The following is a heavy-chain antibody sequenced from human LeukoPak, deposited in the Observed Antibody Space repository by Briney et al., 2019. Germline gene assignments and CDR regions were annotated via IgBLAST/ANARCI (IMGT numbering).Heavy chain of an antibody. CDR1: VYTFTGYY. CDR3: ARYSGYEFYYDY. Sequence: GASVKVSCKASVYTFTGYYMHWVRQAPGQGLEWMGWINPNSGGTNYAQKFQGRVTMTRDTSISTAYMELSRLRSDDTAVYYCARYSGYEFYYDYWGQGTLVTVSS. CDR2: INPNSGGT. V-gene: IGHV1-2*02. J-gene: IGHJ4*02. D-gene: IGHD5-12*01.